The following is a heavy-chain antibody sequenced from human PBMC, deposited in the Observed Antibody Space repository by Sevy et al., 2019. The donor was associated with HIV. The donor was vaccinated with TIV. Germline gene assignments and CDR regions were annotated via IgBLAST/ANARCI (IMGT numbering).Heavy chain of an antibody. J-gene: IGHJ1*01. CDR3: ASEQGPNVLLWFGDLSFQH. CDR1: GFTFSSYA. D-gene: IGHD3-10*01. V-gene: IGHV3-30-3*01. Sequence: GSLRLSCAASGFTFSSYAMHWVRQAPGKGLEWVAVISYDGSNKYYADSVKGRFTISRDNSKNTLYLQMNSLRAEDTAVYYCASEQGPNVLLWFGDLSFQHWGQGTLVTVSS. CDR2: ISYDGSNK.